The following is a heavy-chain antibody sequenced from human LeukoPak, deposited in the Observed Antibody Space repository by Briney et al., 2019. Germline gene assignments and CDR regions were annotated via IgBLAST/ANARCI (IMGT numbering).Heavy chain of an antibody. Sequence: ASVKVSCKASGYTFASYDINWVRQATGQGPEGRGWMNRNSGNTGYAQKLQRRVTITRDKSLRTAYMQLTSLRDEDTAMYYSARSGYKDKPFDIWGQGTMVTVSS. V-gene: IGHV1-8*01. J-gene: IGHJ3*02. CDR3: ARSGYKDKPFDI. D-gene: IGHD6-25*01. CDR1: GYTFASYD. CDR2: MNRNSGNT.